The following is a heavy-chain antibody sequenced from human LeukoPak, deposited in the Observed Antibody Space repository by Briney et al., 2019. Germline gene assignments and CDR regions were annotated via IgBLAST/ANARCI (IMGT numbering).Heavy chain of an antibody. V-gene: IGHV3-23*01. J-gene: IGHJ4*02. CDR1: GFTFSAYA. D-gene: IGHD1-26*01. CDR3: AKQSAGVTTGYFDY. CDR2: ISDSAGST. Sequence: GGSLRLSCAASGFTFSAYAMSWVRQAPGKGLEWVSSISDSAGSTYYAASVTGRFTISRDSSRTTLYLQVNSLRAEDTAVYYCAKQSAGVTTGYFDYWGQGTLVTVSS.